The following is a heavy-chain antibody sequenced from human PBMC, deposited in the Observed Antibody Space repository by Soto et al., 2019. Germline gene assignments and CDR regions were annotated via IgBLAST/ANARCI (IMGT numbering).Heavy chain of an antibody. J-gene: IGHJ1*01. CDR1: GYTFTSYA. Sequence: QVQLVQSGAEVKKPGASVKVSCKASGYTFTSYAMHWVRQAPGQRLEWMGWINADNGNTKYSQKFQGRVTITRDTSASTDYMELSSLRSEDRAVYYCARGGGYCGGDCYSSTEYFQHWGQGTLVTVSS. CDR2: INADNGNT. D-gene: IGHD2-21*02. V-gene: IGHV1-3*01. CDR3: ARGGGYCGGDCYSSTEYFQH.